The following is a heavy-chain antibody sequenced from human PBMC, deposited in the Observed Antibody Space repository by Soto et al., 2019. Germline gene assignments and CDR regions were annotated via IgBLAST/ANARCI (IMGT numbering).Heavy chain of an antibody. CDR1: GGSVSSGSYY. Sequence: SETLSLTCTVSGGSVSSGSYYWSWIRQPPGKGLEWIGYIYYSGSTNYNPSLKSRVTISVDTSKNQFSLKLSSVTAADTAVYYCARISTILRFLEWLYYGMDVWGQGTTVTVSS. V-gene: IGHV4-61*01. CDR3: ARISTILRFLEWLYYGMDV. D-gene: IGHD3-3*01. CDR2: IYYSGST. J-gene: IGHJ6*02.